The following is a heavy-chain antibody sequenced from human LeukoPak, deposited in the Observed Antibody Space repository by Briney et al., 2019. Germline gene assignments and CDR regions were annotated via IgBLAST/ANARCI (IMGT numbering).Heavy chain of an antibody. CDR2: IYYIGST. D-gene: IGHD3-10*01. CDR3: ARHKRHGSGRQVDAVDI. V-gene: IGHV4-39*01. Sequence: SETLSLTCTVSGASISSGSYYWGWIRQPPGTGLEWIGSIYYIGSTYYNPSLKSRVTVSLDTPNNQFSLKLSSATAADTGVYYCARHKRHGSGRQVDAVDIWGQGTMVTVSS. J-gene: IGHJ3*02. CDR1: GASISSGSYY.